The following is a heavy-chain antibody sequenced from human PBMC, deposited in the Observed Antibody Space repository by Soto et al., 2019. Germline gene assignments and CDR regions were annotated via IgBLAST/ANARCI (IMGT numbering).Heavy chain of an antibody. CDR1: GFTFSPYG. J-gene: IGHJ4*02. V-gene: IGHV3-30*18. CDR3: AKDLSYDFWSGYSIEARFDY. CDR2: ISYDGSNK. Sequence: GGSLRLSCAATGFTFSPYGIHWVRQAPGKGLEWVAVISYDGSNKYYADSVKGRFTISRDNSKNTLYLQMNSLRAEDTAVYYCAKDLSYDFWSGYSIEARFDYWGQGTLVTVS. D-gene: IGHD3-3*01.